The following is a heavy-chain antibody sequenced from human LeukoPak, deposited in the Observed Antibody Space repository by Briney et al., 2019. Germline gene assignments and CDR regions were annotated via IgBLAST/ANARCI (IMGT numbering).Heavy chain of an antibody. Sequence: GGSLRLSCAASGFTFSSYSMSWVRQAPGKGLEWVSYITDSTSTIYYGDSVKGRFTISRDNAKNSLYLQMSSLRGEDTAVYYCARRERGWFDPWGQGTLVTVSS. CDR1: GFTFSSYS. CDR2: ITDSTSTI. J-gene: IGHJ5*02. D-gene: IGHD1-26*01. CDR3: ARRERGWFDP. V-gene: IGHV3-48*01.